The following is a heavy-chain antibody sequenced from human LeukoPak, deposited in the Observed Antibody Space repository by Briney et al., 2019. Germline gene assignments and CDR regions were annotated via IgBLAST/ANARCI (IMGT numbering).Heavy chain of an antibody. V-gene: IGHV4-59*01. J-gene: IGHJ4*02. D-gene: IGHD3-3*01. Sequence: PSETLSLTCTVSGGSISSYYWSWIRQPPGKGLEWIGYIYYSGSTNYNPSLKSRVTISVDTSENQFSLKLSSVTAADTAVYYCASSLYYDFWSGSLDYWGQGTLVTVSS. CDR1: GGSISSYY. CDR3: ASSLYYDFWSGSLDY. CDR2: IYYSGST.